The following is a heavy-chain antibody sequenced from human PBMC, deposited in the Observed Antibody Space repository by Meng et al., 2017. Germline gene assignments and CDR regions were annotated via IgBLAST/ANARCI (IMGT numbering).Heavy chain of an antibody. CDR3: ARDESLRFLEWLLNFTTYYYYGMDV. CDR1: GFTFSSYA. J-gene: IGHJ6*02. D-gene: IGHD3-3*01. Sequence: GESLKISCAASGFTFSSYAMHWVRQAPGKGLEWVAVISYDGSNKYYADSVKGRFTTSRDNSQNTLYLQMNSLRAEDTAVYYCARDESLRFLEWLLNFTTYYYYGMDVWGQGTTVTVSS. CDR2: ISYDGSNK. V-gene: IGHV3-30*01.